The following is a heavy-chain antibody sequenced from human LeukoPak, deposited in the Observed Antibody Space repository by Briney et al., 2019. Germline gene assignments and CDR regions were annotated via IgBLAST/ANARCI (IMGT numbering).Heavy chain of an antibody. CDR1: AYTFTSYD. J-gene: IGHJ4*02. Sequence: ASVKVSCKASAYTFTSYDIHWVRQATGQGLEWMGWMDPNSGNTDYAQRFQGRVTITRNTSISTAYMELSSLRSEDTAVYYCARGNLWLAALGYWGQGTLVTVSS. CDR2: MDPNSGNT. CDR3: ARGNLWLAALGY. D-gene: IGHD6-19*01. V-gene: IGHV1-8*02.